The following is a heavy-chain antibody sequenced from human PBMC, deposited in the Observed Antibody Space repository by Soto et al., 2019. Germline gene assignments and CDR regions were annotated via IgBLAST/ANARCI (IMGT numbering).Heavy chain of an antibody. Sequence: SETLSLTCSVSGVSISSYFWSWIRQPPGRGLEWIGYTYYRGSTNYSPSLKSRVAISLDTSENQFSLKVNSVTAADTAVYYCARIGGYHGPLDYWGQGTPVTV. CDR2: TYYRGST. CDR1: GVSISSYF. V-gene: IGHV4-59*01. CDR3: ARIGGYHGPLDY. J-gene: IGHJ4*02. D-gene: IGHD3-16*02.